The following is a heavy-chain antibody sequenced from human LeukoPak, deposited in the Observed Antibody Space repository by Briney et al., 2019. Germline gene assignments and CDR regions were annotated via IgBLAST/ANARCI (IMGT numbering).Heavy chain of an antibody. CDR3: ARRTTYYGDSFDY. V-gene: IGHV4-4*02. Sequence: SGTLSLTCAVSGVSISSSNWWSWVRQPPGKGLEWIGEIYHSGSTNYNPSLKSRVTISVDTSKNQFSLKLSSVTAADTAVYYCARRTTYYGDSFDYWGQGTLVTVSS. D-gene: IGHD4-17*01. J-gene: IGHJ4*02. CDR2: IYHSGST. CDR1: GVSISSSNW.